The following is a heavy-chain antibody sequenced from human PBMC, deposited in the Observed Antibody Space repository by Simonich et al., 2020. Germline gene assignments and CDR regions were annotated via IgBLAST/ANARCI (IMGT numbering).Heavy chain of an antibody. CDR2: INHSGST. CDR1: GGSFSGYY. D-gene: IGHD6-13*01. Sequence: QVQLQQWGAGLLKPSETLSLTCAVYGGSFSGYYWSWIRQPPGKGLEWIREINHSGSTNNNPSLKSRVTISVDTSKNQFSLKLSSVTAADTAVYYCARGLRVAAAGTAFQHWGQGTLVTVSS. V-gene: IGHV4-34*01. CDR3: ARGLRVAAAGTAFQH. J-gene: IGHJ1*01.